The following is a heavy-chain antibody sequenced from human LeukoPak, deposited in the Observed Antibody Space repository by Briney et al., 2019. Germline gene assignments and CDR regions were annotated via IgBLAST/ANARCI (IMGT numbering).Heavy chain of an antibody. J-gene: IGHJ4*02. CDR3: ARAGGAFDY. V-gene: IGHV4-59*01. D-gene: IGHD3-10*01. Sequence: SETLSLTCTVSGGSISSYYWSWIRQPPGKGLEWIGYIYYSGSTNYNPSLKSRVTISVDTSKNQFSLKPSSVTAADTAVYYCARAGGAFDYWGQGTLVTVSS. CDR1: GGSISSYY. CDR2: IYYSGST.